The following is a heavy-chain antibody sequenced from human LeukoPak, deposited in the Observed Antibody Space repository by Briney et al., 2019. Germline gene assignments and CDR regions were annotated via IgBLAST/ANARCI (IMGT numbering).Heavy chain of an antibody. CDR3: SRGGYGDYNNWFDP. CDR2: IWYNGSNK. V-gene: IGHV3-33*08. CDR1: GFIFNTYA. D-gene: IGHD4-17*01. J-gene: IGHJ5*02. Sequence: GGSLRLSCSASGFIFNTYAMHWVRQAPGKGLEWVADIWYNGSNKYYAESVKGRFTISRDNSRNTLYLQMNSLRAEDTAVYYCSRGGYGDYNNWFDPWGQGTLVIVSS.